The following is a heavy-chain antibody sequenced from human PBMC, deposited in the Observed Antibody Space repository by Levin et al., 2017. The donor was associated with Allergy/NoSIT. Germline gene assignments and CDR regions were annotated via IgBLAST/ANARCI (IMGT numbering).Heavy chain of an antibody. D-gene: IGHD2-21*02. CDR3: ARKGDDYAFDF. J-gene: IGHJ3*01. CDR1: GYSISASNW. CDR2: IHYSGST. Sequence: SETLSLTCAVSGYSISASNWWGWIRQPPGKGLEWLGFIHYSGSTYYNPSLKSRVTMSVDTSKNQFSLKLNSVTAVDTAIYYCARKGDDYAFDFWGQGTMVTVSS. V-gene: IGHV4-28*01.